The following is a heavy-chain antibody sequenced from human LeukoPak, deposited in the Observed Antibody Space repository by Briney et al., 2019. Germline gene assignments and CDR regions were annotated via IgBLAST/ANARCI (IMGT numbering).Heavy chain of an antibody. CDR2: ISSSSSYI. J-gene: IGHJ3*02. Sequence: GGSLRLSCAASGFTFSSYAMSWVRQAPGKGLEWVSSISSSSSYIYYADSLEGRFTISRDNAKNSLYLQMDSLRAEDTAVYYCARGRGYSVSSDAFDIWGQGTMVTVSS. CDR1: GFTFSSYA. V-gene: IGHV3-21*06. CDR3: ARGRGYSVSSDAFDI. D-gene: IGHD5/OR15-5a*01.